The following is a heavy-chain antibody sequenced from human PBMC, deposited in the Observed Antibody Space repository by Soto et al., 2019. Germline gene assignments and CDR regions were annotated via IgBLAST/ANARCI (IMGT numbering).Heavy chain of an antibody. J-gene: IGHJ5*02. V-gene: IGHV1-18*01. CDR1: GYTFTSYG. D-gene: IGHD3-9*01. CDR2: ISAYNGNS. CDR3: ARVRRSVRYFVWSDGWFDP. Sequence: QVQLVQSGAEVKKPGASVKVSCKASGYTFTSYGISWVRQAPGQGLEWMGWISAYNGNSNYAQKLQGRVTMTTDTSTSTAYMELRSLRSGDTAVYYCARVRRSVRYFVWSDGWFDPWGQGTLVTVSS.